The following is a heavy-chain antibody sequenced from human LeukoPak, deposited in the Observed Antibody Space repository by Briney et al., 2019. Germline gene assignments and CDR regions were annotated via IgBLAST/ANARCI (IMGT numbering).Heavy chain of an antibody. V-gene: IGHV4-59*08. CDR3: ARHGAFFTRGFCSSSNCYVDGLQT. CDR2: FYDTVST. Sequence: PSETLSLTCTVCGVSISSLYWVWIRQSPGKGLEWIGYFYDTVSTKDNPSLKRRVSISTDTSKNQVSLRLNSVTAADTGVYYCARHGAFFTRGFCSSSNCYVDGLQTWGQGIMVIVSS. CDR1: GVSISSLY. D-gene: IGHD2-2*01. J-gene: IGHJ3*01.